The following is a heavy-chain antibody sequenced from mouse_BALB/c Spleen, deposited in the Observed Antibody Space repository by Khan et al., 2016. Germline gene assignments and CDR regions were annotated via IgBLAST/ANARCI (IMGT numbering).Heavy chain of an antibody. Sequence: EVQLQESGPGLVKPSQSLSLTCTVTGYSITSDYAWNWIRQFPGNKLEWMGYISYSGSTSYNPSLKSRISITRDTSKNQFCLQLNSVTTEDTATYYCARGFDYWGQGTTLTVSS. V-gene: IGHV3-2*02. J-gene: IGHJ2*01. CDR2: ISYSGST. CDR1: GYSITSDYA. CDR3: ARGFDY.